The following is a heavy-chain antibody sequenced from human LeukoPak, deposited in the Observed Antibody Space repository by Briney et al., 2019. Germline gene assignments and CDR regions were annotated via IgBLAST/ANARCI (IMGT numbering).Heavy chain of an antibody. J-gene: IGHJ2*01. CDR2: ISAYNGNT. V-gene: IGHV1-18*01. D-gene: IGHD3-10*01. Sequence: ASVKVSCKASGYTFTSCGISWVRQAPGQGLEWMGWISAYNGNTNYAQKLQGRVTMTTDTSTSTAYMELRSLRSDDTAVYYCARITMVRGVIFDWYFDLWGRGTLVTVSS. CDR3: ARITMVRGVIFDWYFDL. CDR1: GYTFTSCG.